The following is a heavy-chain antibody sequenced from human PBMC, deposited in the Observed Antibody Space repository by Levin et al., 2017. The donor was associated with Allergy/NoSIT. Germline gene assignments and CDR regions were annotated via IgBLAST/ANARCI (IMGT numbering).Heavy chain of an antibody. CDR2: ISFDVSKK. J-gene: IGHJ6*02. V-gene: IGHV3-30-3*01. CDR3: ARGGDYSRGFYAMDV. CDR1: AFTFSSSA. D-gene: IGHD3-16*01. Sequence: AGGSLRLSCAASAFTFSSSAMHWVRQAPGKGLEWVAVISFDVSKKYYGDSVKGRFTISRDNSKNTLYLQMNSLKVEDTAVYYCARGGDYSRGFYAMDVWGQGTTVTVSS.